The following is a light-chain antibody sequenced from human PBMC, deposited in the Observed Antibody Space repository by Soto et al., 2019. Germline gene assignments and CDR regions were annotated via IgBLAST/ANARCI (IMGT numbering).Light chain of an antibody. CDR1: SSDVGYYNY. J-gene: IGLJ3*02. CDR3: SSYTTSSTQV. Sequence: QCALTQPASVSGSPGQSITISCTGTSSDVGYYNYVSWYQHHPGKVPKLMIYEVSNRPSGVSNRFSGSKSGNTASLTISGLQAEDEADYYCSSYTTSSTQVFGGGTKVTVL. V-gene: IGLV2-14*01. CDR2: EVS.